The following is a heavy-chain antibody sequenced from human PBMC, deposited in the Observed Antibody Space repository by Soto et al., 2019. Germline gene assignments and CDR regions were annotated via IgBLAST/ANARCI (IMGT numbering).Heavy chain of an antibody. Sequence: GALRLSCAASGFTFSSYWMSWVRQAPGKGLEWVANMKQDGSEKYYVDSVKGRFTISRDNAKNSLYLQMNSLRAEDTAVYYCARGTSRAIAYYYMDVWGKGTTVTVSS. J-gene: IGHJ6*03. CDR2: MKQDGSEK. V-gene: IGHV3-7*01. D-gene: IGHD1-1*01. CDR3: ARGTSRAIAYYYMDV. CDR1: GFTFSSYW.